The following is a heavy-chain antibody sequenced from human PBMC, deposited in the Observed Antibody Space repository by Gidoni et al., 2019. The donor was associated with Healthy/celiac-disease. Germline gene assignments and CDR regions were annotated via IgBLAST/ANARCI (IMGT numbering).Heavy chain of an antibody. CDR3: ARDPMVRGTIYYYYGMDV. V-gene: IGHV1-18*01. CDR2: ISAYNVNT. D-gene: IGHD3-10*01. Sequence: QVQLVQSGAEVKKPGASVKVSCKASGYTFTSYGISWVRQAPGQGLEWRGWISAYNVNTNEAQKLQGRVTMTTDTSTSTAYMELRSLRSDDTAVYYCARDPMVRGTIYYYYGMDVWGQGTTVTVSS. J-gene: IGHJ6*02. CDR1: GYTFTSYG.